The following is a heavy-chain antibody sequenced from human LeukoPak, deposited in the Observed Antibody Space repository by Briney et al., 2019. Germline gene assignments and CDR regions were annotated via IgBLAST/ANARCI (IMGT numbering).Heavy chain of an antibody. CDR1: GYIFTSYW. CDR3: ARQGSQLAYCGGDCYSDY. D-gene: IGHD2-21*02. CDR2: IYPGDSDT. J-gene: IGHJ4*02. Sequence: GESLQISCKGSGYIFTSYWIGWVRQMPGKGLEWMGIIYPGDSDTRYSPSFQGQVTISADKSISTAYLQWSSLKASDTAMYYCARQGSQLAYCGGDCYSDYWGQGTLVTVSS. V-gene: IGHV5-51*01.